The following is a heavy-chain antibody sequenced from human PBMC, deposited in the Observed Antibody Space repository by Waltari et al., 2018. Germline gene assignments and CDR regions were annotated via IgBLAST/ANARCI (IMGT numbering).Heavy chain of an antibody. J-gene: IGHJ6*02. CDR1: GGTFSSYA. V-gene: IGHV1-69*05. D-gene: IGHD2-15*01. Sequence: QVQLVQSGAEVKKPGSSVKVSCKASGGTFSSYAISWVRQAPGQGLEWMGGIIPIFGTANYAQKFQCRVTITTDESTSTAYMELSSLRSEDTAVYYCASEADCSGGSCYSKPSGGNYYGMDVWGQGTTVTVSS. CDR3: ASEADCSGGSCYSKPSGGNYYGMDV. CDR2: IIPIFGTA.